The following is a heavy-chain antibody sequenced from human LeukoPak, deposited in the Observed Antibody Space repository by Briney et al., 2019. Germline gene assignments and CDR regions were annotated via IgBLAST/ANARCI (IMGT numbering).Heavy chain of an antibody. V-gene: IGHV3-30*18. D-gene: IGHD1-1*01. Sequence: GGSLRLSCAASGFTFSSYGMHWVRQAPGKGLEWVAVISYDGSNKYYADSVKGRFTISRDNSKNTLYLQMNSLRAEDTAVYYCAKVGTQVNFDYWGQGTLVTVSS. CDR1: GFTFSSYG. CDR3: AKVGTQVNFDY. J-gene: IGHJ4*02. CDR2: ISYDGSNK.